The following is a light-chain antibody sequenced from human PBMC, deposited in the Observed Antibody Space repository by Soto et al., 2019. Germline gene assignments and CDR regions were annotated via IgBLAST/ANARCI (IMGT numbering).Light chain of an antibody. CDR2: GAS. Sequence: DIQVTQSPVSLSASVGDRVTITCRTSQGISTYLNWYQQKAGDAPRLLISGASDLENGVPSRFSGSGSAADFTLTINSLRPEDFATYYCQQAYIKPYTFGQGTKLEI. J-gene: IGKJ2*01. CDR1: QGISTY. CDR3: QQAYIKPYT. V-gene: IGKV1-39*01.